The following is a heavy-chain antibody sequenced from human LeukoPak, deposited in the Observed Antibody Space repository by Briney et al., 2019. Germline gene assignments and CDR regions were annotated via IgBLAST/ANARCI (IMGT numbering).Heavy chain of an antibody. D-gene: IGHD2-15*01. V-gene: IGHV1-2*02. CDR3: ARKGCGGGRCHDASDV. CDR1: GYTLTAYY. J-gene: IGHJ3*01. CDR2: INPTSGGT. Sequence: ASVKVSCKASGYTLTAYYMHWVRQAPGQGLEWMGWINPTSGGTNYAQKFQGRVNMTRDTSISTAYMELTRLRSDDTAVYYCARKGCGGGRCHDASDVWGQGTMVTVSS.